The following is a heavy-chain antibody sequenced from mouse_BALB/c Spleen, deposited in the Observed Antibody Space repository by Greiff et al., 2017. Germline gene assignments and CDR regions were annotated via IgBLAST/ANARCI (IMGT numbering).Heavy chain of an antibody. CDR2: ISSGSSTI. CDR1: GFTFSSFG. J-gene: IGHJ2*01. V-gene: IGHV5-17*02. Sequence: EVMLMESGGGLVQPGGSRKLSCAASGFTFSSFGMHWVRQAPEKGLEWVAYISSGSSTIYYADTVKGRFTISRDNPKNTLFLQMTSLSSEDTAMYYCARVLTVTYYFDYWGQGTTLTVS. CDR3: ARVLTVTYYFDY. D-gene: IGHD4-1*01.